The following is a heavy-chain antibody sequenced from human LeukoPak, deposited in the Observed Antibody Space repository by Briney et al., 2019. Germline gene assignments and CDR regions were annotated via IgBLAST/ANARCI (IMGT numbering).Heavy chain of an antibody. CDR1: GYTFIDYH. Sequence: ASVKVSCKASGYTFIDYHMHWVRQAPGHGLDWLGWINLNSGGTHYVQKFQGRVTMTRDTSISTAHMELDGLRYDDTAVYYCTRGGDDEGPNYFDYWGEGTLVTVSS. D-gene: IGHD3-10*01. CDR2: INLNSGGT. V-gene: IGHV1-2*02. J-gene: IGHJ4*02. CDR3: TRGGDDEGPNYFDY.